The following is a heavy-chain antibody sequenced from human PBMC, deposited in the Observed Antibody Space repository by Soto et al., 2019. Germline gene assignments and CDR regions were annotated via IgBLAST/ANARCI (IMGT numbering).Heavy chain of an antibody. V-gene: IGHV1-18*01. Sequence: QVQLVQSGAEVKKPGASVKVSCKASGYTFTSYGISWVRQAPGQGLEWMGWISTYNGSPNYAQKLQGRVTMTTDTSTSTAYMELRSLRSDDTAVYFCARAYGPSYYYYMDVWGKGTTVTVSS. J-gene: IGHJ6*03. CDR3: ARAYGPSYYYYMDV. CDR1: GYTFTSYG. D-gene: IGHD3-16*01. CDR2: ISTYNGSP.